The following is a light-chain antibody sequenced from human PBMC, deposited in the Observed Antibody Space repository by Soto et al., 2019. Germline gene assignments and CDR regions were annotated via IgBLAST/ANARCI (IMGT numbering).Light chain of an antibody. CDR3: QQYGSSPRT. V-gene: IGKV3-20*01. Sequence: EIVLRQCPGTLSLAPGERGTLSCRASQNVGSRYLAWYQQKPGQAPRLLIYGTSNRATGIPDRFSGSGSGTDFSLTISSLEPGDLAVYYCQQYGSSPRTFGQGTKVDIK. J-gene: IGKJ1*01. CDR1: QNVGSRY. CDR2: GTS.